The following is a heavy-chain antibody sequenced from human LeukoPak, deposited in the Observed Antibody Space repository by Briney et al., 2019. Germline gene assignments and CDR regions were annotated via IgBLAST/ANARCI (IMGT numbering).Heavy chain of an antibody. CDR1: EYTFAIYD. CDR3: ARPGGVWFGELGLGGMAF. CDR2: VNPNSGNT. J-gene: IGHJ6*02. Sequence: ASVTVSFKASEYTFAIYDIYWVRRAAGQGLEWVGWVNPNSGNTGYAQKFQGRVTMTRNTSITTAYMELSGLTFEDTAVYYCARPGGVWFGELGLGGMAFWGQGTTVTVSS. V-gene: IGHV1-8*01. D-gene: IGHD3-10*01.